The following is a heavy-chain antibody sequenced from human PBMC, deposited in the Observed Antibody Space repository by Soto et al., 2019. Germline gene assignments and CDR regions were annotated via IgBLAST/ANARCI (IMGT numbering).Heavy chain of an antibody. J-gene: IGHJ4*02. CDR1: GFSFSTYG. Sequence: LRLSCAASGFSFSTYGMHWVRQAPGKGLEYVAGVRHDGREEYYVDSVRGRFTISRDNNKNMLSLQMNSLRAEDTAVYYCARGLFSAVYAAHFDHWRQGTPVTVSS. V-gene: IGHV3-33*01. D-gene: IGHD2-8*01. CDR3: ARGLFSAVYAAHFDH. CDR2: VRHDGREE.